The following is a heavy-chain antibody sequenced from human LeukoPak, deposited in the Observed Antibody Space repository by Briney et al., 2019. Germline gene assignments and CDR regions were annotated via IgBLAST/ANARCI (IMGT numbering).Heavy chain of an antibody. CDR1: GFTFSGYP. J-gene: IGHJ4*02. V-gene: IGHV3-30-3*02. CDR2: ISYDGSNK. D-gene: IGHD3-16*01. CDR3: AKDQYDYVRGEFDY. Sequence: PGGSLRLSCAASGFTFSGYPIHWVRQAPGKGLEWVAVISYDGSNKYYADSVKGRFTISRDNSKNTLYLQMNSLRAEDTAVYYCAKDQYDYVRGEFDYWGQGTPVTVSS.